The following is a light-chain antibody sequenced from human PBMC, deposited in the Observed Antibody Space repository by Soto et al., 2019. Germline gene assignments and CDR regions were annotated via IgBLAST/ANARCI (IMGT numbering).Light chain of an antibody. Sequence: EIVLTQSPVTLSLSPGERATLSCRASQSVSSYSAWYQQKPGQAPRLLIYDASNRATGIPARFSGGGSGTDFTLTIDNLEPEDFAIYYCQQRSNWPPITFGQGTRLEIK. CDR1: QSVSSY. J-gene: IGKJ5*01. V-gene: IGKV3-11*01. CDR2: DAS. CDR3: QQRSNWPPIT.